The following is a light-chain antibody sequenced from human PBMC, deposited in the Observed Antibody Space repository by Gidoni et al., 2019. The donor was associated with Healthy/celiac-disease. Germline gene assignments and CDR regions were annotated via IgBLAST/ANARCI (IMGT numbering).Light chain of an antibody. J-gene: IGKJ1*01. CDR3: QEYNSDPRT. CDR1: QGISNY. V-gene: IGKV1-27*01. Sequence: DIQMTQSPSSLPATVGDRVTITCRASQGISNYLAWYQQKPRKVPKLLIYAASTLQSGVPSQFNGSGSGTDFTLTIRSLQAEDVAAFCCQEYNSDPRTFGQGTKVEIK. CDR2: AAS.